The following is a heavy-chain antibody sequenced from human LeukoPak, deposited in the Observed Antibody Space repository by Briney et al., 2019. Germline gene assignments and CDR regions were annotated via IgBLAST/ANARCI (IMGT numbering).Heavy chain of an antibody. CDR2: IIPIFGTA. D-gene: IGHD3-3*01. CDR3: ARSYSDFWSGNVRYLLGY. J-gene: IGHJ4*02. Sequence: SVKVSXKASGGTFSSYAISWVRQAPGQGLEWMGRIIPIFGTANYAQKLQGRVTITTDESTSTAYMELSSLRSEDTAVYYCARSYSDFWSGNVRYLLGYWGQGTLVTVSS. CDR1: GGTFSSYA. V-gene: IGHV1-69*05.